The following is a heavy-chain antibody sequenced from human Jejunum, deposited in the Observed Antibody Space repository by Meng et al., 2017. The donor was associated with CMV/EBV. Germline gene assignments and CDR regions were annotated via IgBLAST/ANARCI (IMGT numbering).Heavy chain of an antibody. J-gene: IGHJ4*02. Sequence: SCAASGFTFSNYWMTWVRQAPGKGLEWVANIKEDGSEKYYVDSVNGRFTISRDNAKNSLYLQMNSLRAEDTAVYYCARRRNSNWFDYWGQGTLVTVSS. CDR2: IKEDGSEK. V-gene: IGHV3-7*01. CDR1: GFTFSNYW. D-gene: IGHD4-11*01. CDR3: ARRRNSNWFDY.